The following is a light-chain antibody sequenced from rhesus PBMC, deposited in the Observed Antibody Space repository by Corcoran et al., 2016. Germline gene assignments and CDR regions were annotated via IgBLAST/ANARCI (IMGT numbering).Light chain of an antibody. Sequence: DIQMTQSPSSLSASVGDRVTISCRASDNVNNYLHWYQQKSGKAPNLLFHKVFILQSGVPSRVSGSGSGTDYTLPISSLQPEDVATYYCQPGFGTPPWTFGQGTKVEIK. CDR1: DNVNNY. CDR3: QPGFGTPPWT. J-gene: IGKJ1*01. CDR2: KVF. V-gene: IGKV1-74*01.